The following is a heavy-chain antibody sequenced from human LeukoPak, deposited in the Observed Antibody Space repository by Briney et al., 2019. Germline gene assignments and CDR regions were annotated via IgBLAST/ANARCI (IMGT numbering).Heavy chain of an antibody. CDR3: ARRDYYGSGSPDF. CDR1: GFTFHDYD. D-gene: IGHD3-10*01. Sequence: GGSLRLSCAASGFTFHDYDMSWVRQSPGXGLEWVSGSNWNGDRTGYADSVKGRFTISRDNAKKSLYLQMNSLRAEDTALYYCARRDYYGSGSPDFWGQGTLVTVSS. CDR2: SNWNGDRT. V-gene: IGHV3-20*04. J-gene: IGHJ4*02.